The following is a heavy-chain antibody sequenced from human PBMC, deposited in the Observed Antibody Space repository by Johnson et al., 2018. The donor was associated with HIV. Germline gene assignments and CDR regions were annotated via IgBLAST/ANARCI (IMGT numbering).Heavy chain of an antibody. CDR3: ARDGYSSGWYGNDAFDI. D-gene: IGHD6-19*01. J-gene: IGHJ3*02. CDR1: GFTFSSYG. V-gene: IGHV3-33*08. CDR2: IWYDGSNN. Sequence: QVQLVESGGGVVQPGRSLRLSCAASGFTFSSYGMHWVRQAPGKGLEWAAVIWYDGSNNYYADSVKGRFTISKDNAKNSLYLQMNSLRAEDTAVYYCARDGYSSGWYGNDAFDIWGQGTVVTVSS.